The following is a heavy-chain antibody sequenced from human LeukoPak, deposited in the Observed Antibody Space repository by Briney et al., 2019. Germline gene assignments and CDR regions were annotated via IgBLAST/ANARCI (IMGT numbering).Heavy chain of an antibody. J-gene: IGHJ4*02. Sequence: SETLSLTCAVYGGSFSGYYWSWIRQPPGKGLEWIGEINHSGSTNYDPSLKSRVSISVDTSKNQFSLKLSSVTAADTAVYYCARGSNDFWSGYYLLDYWGQGTLVTVSS. CDR3: ARGSNDFWSGYYLLDY. D-gene: IGHD3-3*01. CDR1: GGSFSGYY. CDR2: INHSGST. V-gene: IGHV4-34*01.